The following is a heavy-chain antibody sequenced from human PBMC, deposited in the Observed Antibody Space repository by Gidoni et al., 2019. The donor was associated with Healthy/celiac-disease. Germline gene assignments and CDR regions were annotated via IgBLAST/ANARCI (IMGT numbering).Heavy chain of an antibody. CDR2: INPSGGST. Sequence: QVQLVQSGAEVKKPGASVKVSCKASGYTFPSYYMHWVRQAPGQGLEWMGIINPSGGSTSYAQKFQGRVTMTRDTSTSTVYMELSSLRSEDTAVYYCAREGSAHSGSYYDAFDIWGQGTMVTVSS. CDR1: GYTFPSYY. J-gene: IGHJ3*02. D-gene: IGHD1-26*01. CDR3: AREGSAHSGSYYDAFDI. V-gene: IGHV1-46*01.